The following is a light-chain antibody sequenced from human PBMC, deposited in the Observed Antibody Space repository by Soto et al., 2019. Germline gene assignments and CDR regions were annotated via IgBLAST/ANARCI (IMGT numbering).Light chain of an antibody. Sequence: IVLTQSPGSLSLSPGERATLSCRASQSVTNNYLAWYKQKPGQAPRLLIHGASYRAAGISDRFSGSGSGTDFTLIISRLEPEDSAVYYCQEYGTAPPFTFGQGTKLEI. CDR1: QSVTNNY. J-gene: IGKJ2*01. CDR2: GAS. V-gene: IGKV3-20*01. CDR3: QEYGTAPPFT.